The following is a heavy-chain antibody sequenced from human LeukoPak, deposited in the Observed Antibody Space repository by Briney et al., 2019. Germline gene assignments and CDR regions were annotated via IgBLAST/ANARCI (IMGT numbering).Heavy chain of an antibody. CDR3: AAGDIVVVPAAAFYYYYGMDV. CDR1: GGTFSSYA. CDR2: IIPIFDTA. D-gene: IGHD2-2*01. V-gene: IGHV1-69*13. Sequence: SVKVSCKASGGTFSSYAISWVRQAPGQGLEWLGGIIPIFDTANYAQKFQGRVTITADESTSTAYMELSSLRSEDTAVYYCAAGDIVVVPAAAFYYYYGMDVWGQGTTVTVSS. J-gene: IGHJ6*02.